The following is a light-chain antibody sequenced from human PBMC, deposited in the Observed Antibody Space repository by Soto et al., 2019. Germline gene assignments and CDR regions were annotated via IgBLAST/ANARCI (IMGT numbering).Light chain of an antibody. Sequence: DIQMTQSPSTLSASVGDRVTITCRASQSISSWLAWYQQKPGKAPKLLIYDASSLQGGVPSTVSGSGSGTDVTLTINTLHPEDFATYYCLQVYSFPRTFGQGTKVDIK. CDR3: LQVYSFPRT. V-gene: IGKV1-12*01. CDR2: DAS. J-gene: IGKJ1*01. CDR1: QSISSW.